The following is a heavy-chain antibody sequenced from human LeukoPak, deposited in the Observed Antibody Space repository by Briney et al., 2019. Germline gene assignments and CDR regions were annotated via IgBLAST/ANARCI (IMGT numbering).Heavy chain of an antibody. V-gene: IGHV4-61*02. CDR1: GGSITSGSYY. J-gene: IGHJ4*02. D-gene: IGHD6-19*01. CDR3: ARRSVAAPPGYFDY. Sequence: SETLSLTCIVSGGSITSGSYYWNWIRQPAGKGLEWIGRIYISDSTNYNPSLKSRVTISVDTSKNQFSLKLSSVTAADTAVYYCARRSVAAPPGYFDYWGQGTLVTVSS. CDR2: IYISDST.